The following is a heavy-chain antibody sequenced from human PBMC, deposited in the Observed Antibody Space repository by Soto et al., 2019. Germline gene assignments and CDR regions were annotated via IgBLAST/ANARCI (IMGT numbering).Heavy chain of an antibody. CDR3: TTGPSIGVPGRDY. V-gene: IGHV3-15*01. Sequence: EVQLVESGGDLVKPGGSLRLSCAASGFSFSNAWMSWVRQAPGKGLEWVGRIRSRSDGGTTDYAAPVKGRSTISRDDSKNIVHLQMNGLRSEDTGFYYCTTGPSIGVPGRDYWGQGTLVAISS. CDR2: IRSRSDGGTT. CDR1: GFSFSNAW. D-gene: IGHD6-19*01. J-gene: IGHJ4*02.